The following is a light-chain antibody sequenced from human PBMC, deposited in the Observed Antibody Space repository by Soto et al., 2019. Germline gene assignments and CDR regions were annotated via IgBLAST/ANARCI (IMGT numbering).Light chain of an antibody. CDR1: QSVSSN. V-gene: IGKV3-15*01. Sequence: EIVMTQSPATLSVSPGERATLSCRASQSVSSNLAWYQQKPGQAPRLLIYGASTRATGIPARFSDSGSDTEFTLTISSLQSEDVAVYYCQQYDSWPPLTFGGGTKVDIK. CDR2: GAS. J-gene: IGKJ4*01. CDR3: QQYDSWPPLT.